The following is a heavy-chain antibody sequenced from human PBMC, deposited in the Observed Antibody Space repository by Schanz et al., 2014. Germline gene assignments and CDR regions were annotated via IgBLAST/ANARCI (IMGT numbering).Heavy chain of an antibody. CDR1: GFNVGNNY. V-gene: IGHV3-66*01. CDR2: IYSRGGT. CDR3: ASRSVYAPT. Sequence: VQLVESGGGVVQPGRSLRLSCEASGFNVGNNYMSWVRQPPGKGLECISIIYSRGGTFHADSVKGRFTISRDKSKNTLYLEMNSLRAEDTAVYYCASRSVYAPTWGQGILVTVSS. D-gene: IGHD2-8*01. J-gene: IGHJ5*02.